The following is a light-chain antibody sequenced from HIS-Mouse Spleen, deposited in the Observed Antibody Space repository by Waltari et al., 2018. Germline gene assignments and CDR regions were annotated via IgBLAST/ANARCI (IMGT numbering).Light chain of an antibody. CDR3: QAWDSSTENVV. J-gene: IGLJ2*01. CDR2: QDS. Sequence: SYELTQPPSVSVSPGQTASITCSGDQLGDKYACWYQQKPGQSPVLVIYQDSKRPSGIPERFSGSNSGNTATLTISGTQAMDEADYYRQAWDSSTENVVFGGGTKLTVL. V-gene: IGLV3-1*01. CDR1: QLGDKY.